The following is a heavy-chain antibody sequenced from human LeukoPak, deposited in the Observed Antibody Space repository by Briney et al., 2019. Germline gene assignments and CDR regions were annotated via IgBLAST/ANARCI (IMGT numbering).Heavy chain of an antibody. CDR1: GGSISSGGYS. J-gene: IGHJ4*02. CDR3: ARDSSWYSSGVFDY. CDR2: IYHSGST. D-gene: IGHD6-13*01. Sequence: SETLSLTCAVSGGSISSGGYSWSWIRQPPGKGLEWIGYIYHSGSTYYNPSLKSRVTISVDRSKNQFSLKLSSVTAADTAVYYCARDSSWYSSGVFDYWGQGTLVTVSS. V-gene: IGHV4-30-2*01.